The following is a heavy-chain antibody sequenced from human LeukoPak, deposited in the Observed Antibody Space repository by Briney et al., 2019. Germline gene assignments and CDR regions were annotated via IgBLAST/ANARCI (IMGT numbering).Heavy chain of an antibody. D-gene: IGHD3-22*01. CDR1: GFTFSSYV. CDR3: ARTDSSGYYADY. V-gene: IGHV3-64*02. J-gene: IGHJ4*02. CDR2: ISSNGDST. Sequence: GGSLRLSCAASGFTFSSYVMHWVRQAPGKGLEYVSAISSNGDSTYYADSVKGRFTISRDNSKNTLYLQMGSLRAEDMAVYYCARTDSSGYYADYWGQGTLVTVSS.